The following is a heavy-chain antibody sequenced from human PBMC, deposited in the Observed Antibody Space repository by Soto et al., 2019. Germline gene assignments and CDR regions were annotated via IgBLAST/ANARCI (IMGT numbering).Heavy chain of an antibody. D-gene: IGHD2-2*01. V-gene: IGHV1-18*01. J-gene: IGHJ5*02. CDR2: ISAYNGNT. Sequence: ASVKVSCKASGYTFTSYGISWVRQAPGQGLEWMGWISAYNGNTNYSQKFQGRVTITRATSASTAYMELSSLRSEDTAVYYCARAGSRVVPAATFNGFDPWGQGTLVTVSS. CDR1: GYTFTSYG. CDR3: ARAGSRVVPAATFNGFDP.